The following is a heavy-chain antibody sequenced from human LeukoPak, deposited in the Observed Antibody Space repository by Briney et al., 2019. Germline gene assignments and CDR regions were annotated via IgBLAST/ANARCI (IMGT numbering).Heavy chain of an antibody. D-gene: IGHD1-14*01. CDR2: IKRRRDGGTT. CDR3: TPGVGDY. V-gene: IGHV3-15*01. J-gene: IGHJ4*02. Sequence: PGGSLRLSCAASGFTFSKVWMSWVRQVPGKGLEWVGRIKRRRDGGTTDYAAPVKDRFIISRDDSKNTLYLQMNSLKTDDTAVYYCTPGVGDYWGQGTLGTVSS. CDR1: GFTFSKVW.